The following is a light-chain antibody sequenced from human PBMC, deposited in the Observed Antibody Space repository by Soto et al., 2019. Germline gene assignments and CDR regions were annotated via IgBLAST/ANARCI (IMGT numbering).Light chain of an antibody. J-gene: IGKJ4*01. CDR2: AAS. V-gene: IGKV1D-16*01. CDR3: QQHNSYPLT. CDR1: QGIRSW. Sequence: DIQMTQSPSSLYASVGDRVTITCRASQGIRSWLAWYQQKSEKAPKSLLYAASSLQSGVPSRFSGSGSGTDFTLTISSLQPEDFANYYCQQHNSYPLTFGGGTKVEIK.